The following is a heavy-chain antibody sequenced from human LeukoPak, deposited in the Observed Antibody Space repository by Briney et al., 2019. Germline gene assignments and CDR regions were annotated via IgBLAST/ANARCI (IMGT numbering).Heavy chain of an antibody. D-gene: IGHD3-16*01. CDR3: ARHQGGVVAFDI. V-gene: IGHV4-59*08. CDR2: IYYSGST. Sequence: PSETLSLTCAVYGGSFSGYYWSWIRQPPGKGLEGIGYIYYSGSTNYNPSLKSRVTISVDTSKNQFSLKLSSVTAADTAVYYCARHQGGVVAFDIWGQGTMVTVSS. CDR1: GGSFSGYY. J-gene: IGHJ3*02.